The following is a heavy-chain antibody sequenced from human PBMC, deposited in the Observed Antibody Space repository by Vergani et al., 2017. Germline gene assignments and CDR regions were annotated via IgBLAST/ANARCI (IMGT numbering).Heavy chain of an antibody. J-gene: IGHJ6*02. CDR2: ISAYNGNT. V-gene: IGHV1-18*04. CDR1: GYTFTSYS. D-gene: IGHD3-9*01. Sequence: QVQLVQSGAEVKKPGASVKVSCKASGYTFTSYSISWVRQAPGQGLEWMGWISAYNGNTNYAQKLQGRVTMTTDTSTSTAYMELRSLRSDDTAVYYCARDGXDMLTGYYPRDYYYGMDVWGQGTTVTVSS. CDR3: ARDGXDMLTGYYPRDYYYGMDV.